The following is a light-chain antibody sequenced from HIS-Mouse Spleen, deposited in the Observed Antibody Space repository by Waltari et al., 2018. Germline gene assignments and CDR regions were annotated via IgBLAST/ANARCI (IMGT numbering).Light chain of an antibody. Sequence: QSVLTQPPSASGTPGQRVTIPCSGSSSNIGSNYVYWYQQLPGTAPKLLIYRNNQRPSGVPDRFSGSKSGTSASLAISGLRSEDEADYYCMIWHSSAWVFGGGTKLTVL. J-gene: IGLJ3*02. CDR1: SSNIGSNY. CDR3: MIWHSSAWV. CDR2: RNN. V-gene: IGLV1-47*01.